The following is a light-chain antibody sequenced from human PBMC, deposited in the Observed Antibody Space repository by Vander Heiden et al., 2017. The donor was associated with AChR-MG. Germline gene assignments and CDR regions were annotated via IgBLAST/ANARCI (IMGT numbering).Light chain of an antibody. V-gene: IGKV2-28*01. J-gene: IGKJ2*01. Sequence: DGYNSLDCYMHKPGQSPQLLIYLGADRASADPDRMSGRGSGADCTLKISRVEADDVGVNYCRQVLENPQTFGQGTKLEIK. CDR1: DGYNS. CDR2: LGA. CDR3: RQVLENPQT.